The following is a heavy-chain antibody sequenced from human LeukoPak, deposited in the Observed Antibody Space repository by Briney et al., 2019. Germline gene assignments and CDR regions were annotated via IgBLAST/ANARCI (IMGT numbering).Heavy chain of an antibody. CDR1: GYTFTSYG. Sequence: ASVTVSCKASGYTFTSYGISWVRQAPGQGLEWMGWISAYNGNTNYAQKLQGRVTMTTDTSTSTAYMELRSLRSDDTAVYYCARDDDYVWGSYRPLDPWGQGTLVTVSS. V-gene: IGHV1-18*01. CDR3: ARDDDYVWGSYRPLDP. CDR2: ISAYNGNT. J-gene: IGHJ5*02. D-gene: IGHD3-16*02.